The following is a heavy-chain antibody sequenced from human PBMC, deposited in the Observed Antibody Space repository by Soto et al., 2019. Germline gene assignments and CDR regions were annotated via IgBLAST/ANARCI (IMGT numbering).Heavy chain of an antibody. CDR2: VKDGGST. J-gene: IGHJ4*02. CDR1: GGSLTGYY. CDR3: ARGQEGIVATH. D-gene: IGHD5-12*01. V-gene: IGHV4-34*01. Sequence: QVQLQLWGAGLLKPSETLSLTCTVNGGSLTGYYWSWIRQPPGKGLEWIGEVKDGGSTNYSPSLMGRVSISADTSKNHFSLRLNAVTAADTAVYFCARGQEGIVATHWDQGALVTVSS.